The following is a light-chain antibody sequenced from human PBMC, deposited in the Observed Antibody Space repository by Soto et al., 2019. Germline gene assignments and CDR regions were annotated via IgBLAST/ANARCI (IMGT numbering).Light chain of an antibody. Sequence: EIVMTQSPATLSVSPGERATLSCRASQSVSSSLAWYQQKPGQAPRLLIYGASTRATGIPARFSGSGSGTEFTLTISSLEPEDFAIYYCQQRTNWPRVTFGQGTKVDIK. J-gene: IGKJ1*01. V-gene: IGKV3-15*01. CDR1: QSVSSS. CDR3: QQRTNWPRVT. CDR2: GAS.